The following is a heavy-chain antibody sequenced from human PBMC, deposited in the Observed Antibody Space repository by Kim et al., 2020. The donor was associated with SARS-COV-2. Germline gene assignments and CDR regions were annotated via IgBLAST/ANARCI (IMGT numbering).Heavy chain of an antibody. CDR1: GLNFGDYA. CDR2: IRSKRYGETT. Sequence: GGSLRLSCTTSGLNFGDYAMSWFRQAPGKGLEWVAFIRSKRYGETTEYAASVKGRFTISRDYSKRIAYLQMNGLKTEDTAIYYCTSGPYYYDSAAYYHDYWRQGTLVTVSS. J-gene: IGHJ4*02. V-gene: IGHV3-49*03. D-gene: IGHD3-22*01. CDR3: TSGPYYYDSAAYYHDY.